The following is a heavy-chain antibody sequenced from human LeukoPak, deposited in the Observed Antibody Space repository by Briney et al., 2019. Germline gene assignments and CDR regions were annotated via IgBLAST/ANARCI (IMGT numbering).Heavy chain of an antibody. Sequence: GGSLRLSCAASGFTFSSYGMHWVRQAPGKGLEWVAFIRYDGSNKYYADSVKGRFTISRDNSKNTLYLQMDSLRAEDTAVYYCARVQRSLSHSSGWYWYFDLWGRGTLVTVSS. CDR3: ARVQRSLSHSSGWYWYFDL. CDR2: IRYDGSNK. CDR1: GFTFSSYG. V-gene: IGHV3-30*02. D-gene: IGHD6-19*01. J-gene: IGHJ2*01.